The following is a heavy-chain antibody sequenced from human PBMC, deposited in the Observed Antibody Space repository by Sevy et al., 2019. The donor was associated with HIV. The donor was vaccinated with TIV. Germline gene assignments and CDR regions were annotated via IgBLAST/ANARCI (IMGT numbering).Heavy chain of an antibody. CDR1: GFTFSSYA. V-gene: IGHV3-23*01. D-gene: IGHD2-2*01. CDR3: AKAQEAPDCSSTSCYSLRRTGGGISIGFHIYFQH. CDR2: ISGSGGST. J-gene: IGHJ1*01. Sequence: GGYLRLSCAASGFTFSSYAMSWVRQAPGKGLEWVSAISGSGGSTYYADSVKGRFTISRDNSKNTLYLQMNSLRAEDTAVYYXAKAQEAPDCSSTSCYSLRRTGGGISIGFHIYFQHWGQGTLVTVSS.